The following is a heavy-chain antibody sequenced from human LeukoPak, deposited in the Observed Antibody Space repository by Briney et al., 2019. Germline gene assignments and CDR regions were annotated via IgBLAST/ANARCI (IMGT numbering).Heavy chain of an antibody. V-gene: IGHV1-18*01. CDR1: GYTFTSYG. CDR3: GRGAATGYYYYGMDV. Sequence: ASVKVSCKASGYTFTSYGISWVRQAPGQGLEWMGWISAYNGNTNYAQKLQGRVTMTTDTSTSTAYMELRSLRSDDTAVYYCGRGAATGYYYYGMDVWGQGTTVTVSS. D-gene: IGHD3-10*01. CDR2: ISAYNGNT. J-gene: IGHJ6*02.